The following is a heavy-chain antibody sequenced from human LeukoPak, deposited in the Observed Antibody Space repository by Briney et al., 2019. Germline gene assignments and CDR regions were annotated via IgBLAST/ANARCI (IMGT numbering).Heavy chain of an antibody. V-gene: IGHV3-21*01. CDR1: GFTFSSYS. Sequence: GGSLRLSCAASGFTFSSYSMNWVRQAPGKGLEWVSSISSSSSYIYYADSVKGRFTISRDKAKNSLYLQMNSLRAEDTAVYYCAGAAAFDYYYYMDVWGKGTTVTVSS. D-gene: IGHD6-13*01. CDR2: ISSSSSYI. J-gene: IGHJ6*03. CDR3: AGAAAFDYYYYMDV.